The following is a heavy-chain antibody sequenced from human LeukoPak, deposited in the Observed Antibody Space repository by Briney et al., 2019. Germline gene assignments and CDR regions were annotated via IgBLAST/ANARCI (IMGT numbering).Heavy chain of an antibody. V-gene: IGHV3-23*01. J-gene: IGHJ5*01. CDR1: EFTFSKYA. D-gene: IGHD3-16*01. CDR3: AKEPPAGGWFDS. Sequence: GGSLRLSCAASEFTFSKYALSWVRQAPGRGLEWGSAITIGGGNTYYADSVKGRFTISRDNSKNTLYLQMSSLRAEDTAVYYCAKEPPAGGWFDSWGQGTLVTVSS. CDR2: ITIGGGNT.